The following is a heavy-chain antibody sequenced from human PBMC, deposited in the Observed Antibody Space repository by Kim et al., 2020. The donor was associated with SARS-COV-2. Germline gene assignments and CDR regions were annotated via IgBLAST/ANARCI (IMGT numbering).Heavy chain of an antibody. J-gene: IGHJ5*02. CDR1: GYTFTSYG. D-gene: IGHD6-6*01. CDR3: ARDLIAVRPGWFDP. V-gene: IGHV1-18*01. CDR2: SSAYNGKT. Sequence: ASVKVSCKASGYTFTSYGISWVRQAPGQGLEWMGWSSAYNGKTNYAQKLQDRVTMTTDTSTSTAYMELRSLRSDDTAVYYCARDLIAVRPGWFDPWGQGTLVTVSS.